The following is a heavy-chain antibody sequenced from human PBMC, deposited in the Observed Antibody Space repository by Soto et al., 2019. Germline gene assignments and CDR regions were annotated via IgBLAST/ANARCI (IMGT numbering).Heavy chain of an antibody. V-gene: IGHV4-31*03. CDR2: IYYSGST. D-gene: IGHD7-27*01. Sequence: QVQLQESGPGLVKPSQTLSLTCTVSGGSISSGGYYWSWIRQHPGKGLEWIGYIYYSGSTYYNPSLKSRVTISVETSKNQFSLEQSSVTAADTAVYYCATGVVSDAFDLWGQGTMVTVS. J-gene: IGHJ3*01. CDR1: GGSISSGGYY. CDR3: ATGVVSDAFDL.